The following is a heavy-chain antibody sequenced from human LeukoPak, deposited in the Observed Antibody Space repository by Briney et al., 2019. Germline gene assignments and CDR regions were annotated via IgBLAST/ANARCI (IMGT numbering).Heavy chain of an antibody. D-gene: IGHD5-18*01. V-gene: IGHV3-23*01. CDR1: GFTFSNYA. J-gene: IGHJ5*02. CDR2: ISGSGGST. CDR3: AKDRGYSYGYANWSDP. Sequence: PGGSLRLSCAASGFTFSNYAMNWVRQAPGKGLEWVSAISGSGGSTNYADSVKGRFTISRDNSKNTLYLQMNSLRVEDTAVYYCAKDRGYSYGYANWSDPWGQGTLVTVSS.